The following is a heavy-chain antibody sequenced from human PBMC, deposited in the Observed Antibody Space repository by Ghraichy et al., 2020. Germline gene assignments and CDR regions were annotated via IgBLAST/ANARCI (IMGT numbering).Heavy chain of an antibody. CDR2: TYYSGST. Sequence: ESLNISCTVSGGSISSSSYYWGWIRQPPGKGLEWIGSTYYSGSTYYNPSLKSRVTISVDTSKNQFSLKLSSVTAADTAVYYCARQDVLVRGVLDYWGQGTLVTVSS. D-gene: IGHD3-10*01. CDR1: GGSISSSSYY. CDR3: ARQDVLVRGVLDY. V-gene: IGHV4-39*01. J-gene: IGHJ4*02.